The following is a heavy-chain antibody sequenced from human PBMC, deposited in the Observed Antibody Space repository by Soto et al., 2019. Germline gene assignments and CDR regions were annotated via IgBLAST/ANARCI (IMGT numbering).Heavy chain of an antibody. J-gene: IGHJ6*02. CDR2: IKSKTDGGTT. V-gene: IGHV3-15*01. CDR1: GFTFSNAW. D-gene: IGHD6-13*01. CDR3: TSTGNEYSSRWYPLYGMDV. Sequence: EVQLVESGGGLVKPGGSLRLSCAASGFTFSNAWMSWVRQAPGKGLEWVGRIKSKTDGGTTDYAAPVKGRFTIARDDSKNTLYLQMNSLKTEDTAVYYCTSTGNEYSSRWYPLYGMDVWGQGTTVTVSS.